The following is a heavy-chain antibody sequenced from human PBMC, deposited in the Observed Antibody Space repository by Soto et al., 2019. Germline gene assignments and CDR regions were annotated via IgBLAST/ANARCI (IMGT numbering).Heavy chain of an antibody. D-gene: IGHD6-19*01. CDR2: ISGSGGST. V-gene: IGHV3-23*01. J-gene: IGHJ4*02. CDR1: GFTFSSYA. Sequence: GGSLRLSCAASGFTFSSYAMSWVRQAPGKGLEWVSAISGSGGSTYYADSVKGRFTISRDNSKSTLYLQMNSLRAEDTAVYYCAKDPLGIAVAGNIFDYWGQGTLVTVSS. CDR3: AKDPLGIAVAGNIFDY.